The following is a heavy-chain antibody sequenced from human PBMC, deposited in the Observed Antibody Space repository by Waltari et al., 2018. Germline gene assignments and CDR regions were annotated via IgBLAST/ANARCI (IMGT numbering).Heavy chain of an antibody. Sequence: QVQLQESGPGLVKPSETLSLTCTVSGGAVSSGSYYWSWIRQPPGKGLEWIGYIYYSGSTNYNPSLKSRVTISVDTSKNQFSLKLSSVTAADTAVYYCASYGSYGGKIDYWGQGTLVTVSS. J-gene: IGHJ4*02. CDR2: IYYSGST. CDR3: ASYGSYGGKIDY. CDR1: GGAVSSGSYY. V-gene: IGHV4-61*01. D-gene: IGHD1-26*01.